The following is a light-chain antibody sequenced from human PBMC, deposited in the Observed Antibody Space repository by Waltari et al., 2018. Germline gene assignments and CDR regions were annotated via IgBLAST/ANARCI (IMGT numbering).Light chain of an antibody. J-gene: IGKJ4*01. Sequence: EVVMTQSPVTLSLSPGERATLSCRASQSVRSSLAWYQQKPGQAPRLLIYGGSSRATGIPDRFSGSGSGTEFTLTISSLEPEDVAVYYCQQNSNWLTFGGGTKVEIK. CDR1: QSVRSS. CDR2: GGS. V-gene: IGKV3D-15*01. CDR3: QQNSNWLT.